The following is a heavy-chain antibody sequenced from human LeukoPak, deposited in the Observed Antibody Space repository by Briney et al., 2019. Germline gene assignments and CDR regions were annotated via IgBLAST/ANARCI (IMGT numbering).Heavy chain of an antibody. V-gene: IGHV3-66*02. D-gene: IGHD3-22*01. Sequence: PGGSLSLSCAVSGFIVSSDYMGWVRQAPGKGLEYVSIIYSGGNTYYADSVKGRFTISRDNSKNTLYLQMNSLRAEDTAVYYCARDSHKLHSSAYFYFFDYWGQGTLVSVSS. CDR2: IYSGGNT. CDR1: GFIVSSDY. J-gene: IGHJ4*02. CDR3: ARDSHKLHSSAYFYFFDY.